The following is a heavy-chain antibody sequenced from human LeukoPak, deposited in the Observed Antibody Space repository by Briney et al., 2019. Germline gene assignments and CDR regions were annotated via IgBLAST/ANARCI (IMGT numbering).Heavy chain of an antibody. CDR3: AREGGSGSYGYDY. J-gene: IGHJ4*02. D-gene: IGHD3-10*01. CDR2: IYSAGST. V-gene: IGHV3-66*02. Sequence: GGSLRLSCAASGFTVSTNYISWVRQAPGKGVEWVSVIYSAGSTYYADSVKGRFTISRDNSKNTVYLQMNSLRPDDTAVYYCAREGGSGSYGYDYWGQGTLVTVSS. CDR1: GFTVSTNY.